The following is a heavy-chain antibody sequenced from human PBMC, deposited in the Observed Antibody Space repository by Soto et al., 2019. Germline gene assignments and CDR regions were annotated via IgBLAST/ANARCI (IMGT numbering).Heavy chain of an antibody. D-gene: IGHD5-18*01. CDR2: ISPFNGHT. CDR3: ARAPPRATALPDTLDP. CDR1: GYTFIHLG. J-gene: IGHJ5*02. Sequence: QIQLVQSATEVKEPGASVKVSCKTSGYTFIHLGIRWLRQAPGQGLAWRGWISPFNGHTHYAQTFQGTLTLTTDTSPGPALREMRGPRSDYTAFYYWARAPPRATALPDTLDPWGRGTRVPVSS. V-gene: IGHV1-18*01.